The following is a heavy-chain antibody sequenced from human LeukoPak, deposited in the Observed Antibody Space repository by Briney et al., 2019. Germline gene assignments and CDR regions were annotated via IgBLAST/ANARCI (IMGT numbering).Heavy chain of an antibody. CDR3: ARGGYYDSSGYYVNY. CDR1: GFTFSSYW. Sequence: GGSLRLSCAASGFTFSSYWMSWVRQAPGKGLEWVANIKHDGSETYYVDSVKGRFTISRDNAGNSLYLQMNSLRAEDTAVYYRARGGYYDSSGYYVNYWGQGTLVTVSS. D-gene: IGHD3-22*01. CDR2: IKHDGSET. J-gene: IGHJ4*02. V-gene: IGHV3-7*01.